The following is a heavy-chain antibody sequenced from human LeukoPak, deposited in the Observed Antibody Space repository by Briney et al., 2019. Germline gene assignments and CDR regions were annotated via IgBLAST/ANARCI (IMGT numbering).Heavy chain of an antibody. Sequence: GGSLRLSCAASGFTFSSYGMHWVRQAPGKGLEWVALIRYDGSNKYYADSVKGRFTISRDNSKNTLYLQMNSLRAEDTAVYYCAKGGGFLEWLGPLDYWGQGTLVTVSS. D-gene: IGHD3-3*01. J-gene: IGHJ4*02. CDR3: AKGGGFLEWLGPLDY. CDR2: IRYDGSNK. V-gene: IGHV3-30*02. CDR1: GFTFSSYG.